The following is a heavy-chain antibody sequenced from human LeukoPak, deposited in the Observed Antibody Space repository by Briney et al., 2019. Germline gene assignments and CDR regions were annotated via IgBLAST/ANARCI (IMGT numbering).Heavy chain of an antibody. CDR3: TTLSIVVAGN. CDR2: IKSRADGGTI. V-gene: IGHV3-15*01. D-gene: IGHD6-19*01. Sequence: GGSLRLSCAASGFSFSNAWMNWVRQAPGKGLECIGRIKSRADGGTIDYAAPVEGRFTISRDDSKNTLYLQMNSLKTEDTAVYYFTTLSIVVAGNWGQGTLVTVSS. CDR1: GFSFSNAW. J-gene: IGHJ4*02.